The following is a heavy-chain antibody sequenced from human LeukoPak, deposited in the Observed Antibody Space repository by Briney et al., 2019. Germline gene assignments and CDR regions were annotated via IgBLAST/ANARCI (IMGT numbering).Heavy chain of an antibody. CDR1: GFTVSSNY. V-gene: IGHV3-53*01. D-gene: IGHD6-13*01. CDR3: AKDIVGLAAAGTLDY. CDR2: IYSSGDT. J-gene: IGHJ4*02. Sequence: GGSLRLSCAASGFTVSSNYMSWVRQAPGKGLDWVSVIYSSGDTYYADSVKGRFTISRDNSKNTLYLQMNSLRAEDTAVYYCAKDIVGLAAAGTLDYWGQGTLVTVSS.